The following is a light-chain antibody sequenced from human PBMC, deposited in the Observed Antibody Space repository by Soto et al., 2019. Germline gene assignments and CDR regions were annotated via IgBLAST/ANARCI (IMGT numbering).Light chain of an antibody. Sequence: DIQMTQSPSSVSASVGYRFTITCRASQGLSSYLAWYQQKPGKAPKLLIYAASNLQSGVPSRFSGSGSGTDFTLTISSLQPEDFATYFCLSGHSRPFGGGTTGDIK. J-gene: IGKJ4*01. CDR3: LSGHSRP. V-gene: IGKV1-12*02. CDR1: QGLSSY. CDR2: AAS.